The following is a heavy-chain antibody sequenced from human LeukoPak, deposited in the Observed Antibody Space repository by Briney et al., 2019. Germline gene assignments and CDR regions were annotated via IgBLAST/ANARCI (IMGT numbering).Heavy chain of an antibody. V-gene: IGHV4-34*01. J-gene: IGHJ5*02. CDR3: ARSVFTWFDP. CDR1: GGSFSGYY. CDR2: INHSGST. Sequence: PSETLSLTCAVYGGSFSGYYWSWIRQPPGKGLEWIGEINHSGSTNYNPSLKSRVTISVDTSKNQFSLKLSSVTAADTAVYYCARSVFTWFDPWGQGTLVTVSS.